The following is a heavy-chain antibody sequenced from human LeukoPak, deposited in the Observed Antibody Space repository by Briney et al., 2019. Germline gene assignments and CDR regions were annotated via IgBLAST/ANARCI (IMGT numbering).Heavy chain of an antibody. CDR2: INPNSGGT. CDR3: ARAAWIMASLEAVDY. Sequence: ASVKVSCKASGYTFTGYYMHWVRQAPGQGLEWMGWINPNSGGTNCAQKFQGRVTMTRDTSISTAYMELSRLRSDDTAVYYCARAAWIMASLEAVDYWGQGTLVTVSS. D-gene: IGHD5-12*01. J-gene: IGHJ4*02. CDR1: GYTFTGYY. V-gene: IGHV1-2*02.